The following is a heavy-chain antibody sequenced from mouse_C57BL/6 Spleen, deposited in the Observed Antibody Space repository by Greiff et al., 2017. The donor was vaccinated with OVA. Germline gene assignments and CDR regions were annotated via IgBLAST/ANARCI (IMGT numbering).Heavy chain of an antibody. CDR1: GYTFTSYW. Sequence: QVQLQQPGAELVKPGASVKLSCKASGYTFTSYWMHWVKQRPGQGLEWIGMIHPNSGSTNYNEKFKSKATLTVDKSSSKAYMQHSSLTSEDAAVYYCARRGAGCYAMDYWGQGTSVTVSS. D-gene: IGHD6-1*01. J-gene: IGHJ4*01. V-gene: IGHV1-64*01. CDR2: IHPNSGST. CDR3: ARRGAGCYAMDY.